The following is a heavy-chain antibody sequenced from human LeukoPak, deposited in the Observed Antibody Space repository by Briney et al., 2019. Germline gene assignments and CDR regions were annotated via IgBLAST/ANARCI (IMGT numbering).Heavy chain of an antibody. V-gene: IGHV3-23*01. CDR1: GFTFSNYA. D-gene: IGHD3-9*01. J-gene: IGHJ4*02. CDR2: ITGSGGNT. CDR3: AKWGDYDVLTGYYVSDY. Sequence: GGSLILSCAASGFTFSNYAMSWVRQAPGKGLEWVSAITGSGGNTYYADSVKGRFTISRDNSKNTVFLQMNSLRAEDTAVYYCAKWGDYDVLTGYYVSDYWGQGTLVTVSS.